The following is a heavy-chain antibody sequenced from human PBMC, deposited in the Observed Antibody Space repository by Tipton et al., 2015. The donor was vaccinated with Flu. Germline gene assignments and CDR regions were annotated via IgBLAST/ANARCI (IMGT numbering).Heavy chain of an antibody. CDR3: ARRDYTNYVSDPKCWFDP. D-gene: IGHD4-11*01. CDR2: LSYSGDT. J-gene: IGHJ5*02. CDR1: GVSISSGGYY. V-gene: IGHV4-30-2*03. Sequence: TLSLTCTVSGVSISSGGYYWTWIRQPAGKGLEWIASLSYSGDTFYKSSLKSRVTISVDTSKNQFSLKVSSVTAADMAVYYCARRDYTNYVSDPKCWFDPWGQGTLVAVSS.